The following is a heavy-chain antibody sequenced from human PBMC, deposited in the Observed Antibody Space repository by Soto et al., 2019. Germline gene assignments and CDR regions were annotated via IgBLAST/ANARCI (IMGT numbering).Heavy chain of an antibody. Sequence: ETLSLTCPVSGGSISSYYWSWIRQPPGKGLEWIGYIYYSGSTNYNPSLKSRVTISVDTSKNQFSLKLSSVTAADTAVYYCARVGGYDFWSGYYTLWFDPWGQGTLVTVS. CDR1: GGSISSYY. V-gene: IGHV4-59*01. D-gene: IGHD3-3*01. CDR3: ARVGGYDFWSGYYTLWFDP. CDR2: IYYSGST. J-gene: IGHJ5*02.